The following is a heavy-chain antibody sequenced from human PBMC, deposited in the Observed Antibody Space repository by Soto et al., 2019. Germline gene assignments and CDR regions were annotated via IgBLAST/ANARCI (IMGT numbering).Heavy chain of an antibody. CDR1: GFSLSTSGVG. Sequence: GSGPTLVNPAQTLTLTCTFSGFSLSTSGVGVGWIRQPPGKALEWLALIYWDDDERYSPSLKSRLTITKDTSKNQVVLTVTNMDPVDTATYYCAHRQAVGVATPPNYFFDYWGLGTLVTVSS. D-gene: IGHD5-12*01. CDR2: IYWDDDE. CDR3: AHRQAVGVATPPNYFFDY. V-gene: IGHV2-5*02. J-gene: IGHJ4*02.